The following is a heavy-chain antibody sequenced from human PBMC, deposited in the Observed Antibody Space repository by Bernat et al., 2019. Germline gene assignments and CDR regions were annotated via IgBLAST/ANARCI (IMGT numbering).Heavy chain of an antibody. D-gene: IGHD4-17*01. CDR3: AKVYPRTTATRGGFDL. Sequence: EVQLLESGGGLVQPGGSLRLSCAASGLTFSSHAMNWVRQAPGKGLEWVSGISGSGSSTTCAASVKGRFIISRDSSKDTLYLQMNSLRAEDTAVYFWAKVYPRTTATRGGFDLWGRGTLVTVAS. J-gene: IGHJ2*01. CDR1: GLTFSSHA. V-gene: IGHV3-23*01. CDR2: ISGSGSST.